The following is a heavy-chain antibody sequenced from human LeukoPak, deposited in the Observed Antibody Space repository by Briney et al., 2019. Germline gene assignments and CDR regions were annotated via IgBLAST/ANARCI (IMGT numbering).Heavy chain of an antibody. CDR3: ARNRASGTPYFDY. J-gene: IGHJ4*01. CDR1: RGSISGFY. V-gene: IGHV4-59*08. CDR2: IYYSGSS. Sequence: PSETLSLTCTISRGSISGFYWSWIRQPPGKGLEWIGYIYYSGSSNYNPSLKSRVTISADTSKDQFSLKLSSVTAADTAVYYCARNRASGTPYFDYWGQDSWSPSPQ. D-gene: IGHD3-10*01.